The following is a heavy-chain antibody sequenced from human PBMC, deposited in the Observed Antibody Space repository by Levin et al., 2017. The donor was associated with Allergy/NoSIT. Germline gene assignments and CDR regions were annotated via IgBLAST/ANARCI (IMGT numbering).Heavy chain of an antibody. J-gene: IGHJ1*01. Sequence: PGGSLRLSCAVYGGSFSDYYWSWIRQPPGKGLEWIGEINHSGNTNYNSSLKSRVTISVDTSKNQFSLRLSSVTAADTAVYYCARAGYSSGWYYFGGQGTLVTVSS. D-gene: IGHD6-19*01. CDR1: GGSFSDYY. V-gene: IGHV4-34*01. CDR2: INHSGNT. CDR3: ARAGYSSGWYYF.